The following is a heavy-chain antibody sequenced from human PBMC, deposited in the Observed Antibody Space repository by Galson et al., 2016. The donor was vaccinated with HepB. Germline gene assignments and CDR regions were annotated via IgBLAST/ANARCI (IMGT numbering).Heavy chain of an antibody. CDR3: ARERRDGYNSLGDY. V-gene: IGHV1-2*02. CDR2: INPNSGGT. Sequence: SVKVSCKASGYTFTGYYMHWVRQAPGQGLEWMGWINPNSGGTNYAQKFQGRVTMTRDTSISTAYMELSRLRSDDTAVFYCARERRDGYNSLGDYWGQGTLVTVSS. J-gene: IGHJ4*02. D-gene: IGHD5-24*01. CDR1: GYTFTGYY.